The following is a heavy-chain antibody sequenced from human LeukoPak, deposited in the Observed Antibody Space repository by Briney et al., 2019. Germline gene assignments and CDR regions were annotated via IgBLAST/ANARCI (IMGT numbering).Heavy chain of an antibody. CDR1: GYTFTDYY. J-gene: IGHJ5*02. Sequence: ASVKVSCKASGYTFTDYYMHWVRQAPGQGLEWMGWINPNSGGTNCAQKFQGRVTMTRDTSISTASMELSRLRSDDTAVYYCVRYSIAVAGPYNWFDPWGQGTLVTVSS. CDR2: INPNSGGT. V-gene: IGHV1-2*02. D-gene: IGHD6-19*01. CDR3: VRYSIAVAGPYNWFDP.